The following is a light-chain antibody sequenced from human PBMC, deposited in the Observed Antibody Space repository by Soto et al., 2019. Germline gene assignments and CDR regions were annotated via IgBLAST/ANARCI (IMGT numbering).Light chain of an antibody. CDR3: CSYAGSSTFV. V-gene: IGLV2-23*03. J-gene: IGLJ1*01. CDR2: EGS. Sequence: HSVVTHPASASWSPGHAITISCTGTSSDVGSYNLVSWYQQHPGKAPKLMIYEGSKRPSGVSNRFSGSKSGNTASLTISGLQAEDEADYYCCSYAGSSTFVFGTGTKVTXL. CDR1: SSDVGSYNL.